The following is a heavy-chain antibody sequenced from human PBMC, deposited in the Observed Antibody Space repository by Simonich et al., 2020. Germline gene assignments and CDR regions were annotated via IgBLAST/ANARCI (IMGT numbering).Heavy chain of an antibody. V-gene: IGHV3-73*01. D-gene: IGHD1-26*01. J-gene: IGHJ4*02. Sequence: GGLVQPGGSLKISCAASGFTFSGSAMHWVRQVSGKGLEVVGRIRSKANSYATAYAASVKGMFTISRDDSKNTAYLQMNSLKTEDTAVYYCTRGGDFDYWGQGTLVTVSS. CDR2: IRSKANSYAT. CDR1: GFTFSGSA. CDR3: TRGGDFDY.